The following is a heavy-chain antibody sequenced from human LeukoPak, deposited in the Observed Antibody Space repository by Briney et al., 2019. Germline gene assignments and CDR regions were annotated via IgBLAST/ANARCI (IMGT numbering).Heavy chain of an antibody. CDR2: INPSGGST. Sequence: ASVKVSFKASGYTFTSYYIHWVRQAPGQGLEWMGIINPSGGSTSSAQKFQGRVTMTRDTSTSTVYMELSSLRSEDTAVYYCARKLPYYYDSSGYWAFDYWGQGTLVTVSS. CDR3: ARKLPYYYDSSGYWAFDY. J-gene: IGHJ4*02. V-gene: IGHV1-46*01. D-gene: IGHD3-22*01. CDR1: GYTFTSYY.